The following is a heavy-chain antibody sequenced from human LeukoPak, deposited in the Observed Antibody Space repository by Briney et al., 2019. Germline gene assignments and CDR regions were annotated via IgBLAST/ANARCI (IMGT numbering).Heavy chain of an antibody. CDR2: INPSGGST. J-gene: IGHJ5*02. V-gene: IGHV1-46*01. CDR1: GYTFTGYY. Sequence: ASVKVSCKASGYTFTGYYMRWVRQAPGQGLEWMGIINPSGGSTSYAQKFQGRVTMTRDMSTSTVYMELSSLRSEDTAVYYCARVARIAARQGPAGLDPWGQGTLVTVSS. CDR3: ARVARIAARQGPAGLDP. D-gene: IGHD6-6*01.